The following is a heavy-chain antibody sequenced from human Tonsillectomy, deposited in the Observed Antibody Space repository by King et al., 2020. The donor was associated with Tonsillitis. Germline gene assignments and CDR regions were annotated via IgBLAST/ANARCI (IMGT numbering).Heavy chain of an antibody. Sequence: QLQESGPGLVKPSETLSLTCTVSGGSISSYYWSWIRQPPGKGLEWIGNIYYSGSTNYNPSLKSRVTISVDTSKNQFSLKLSSVTAADTATYYCARILDYYDSSTFGRAFDIWGQGTMVTVSS. CDR3: ARILDYYDSSTFGRAFDI. D-gene: IGHD3-22*01. V-gene: IGHV4-59*08. CDR1: GGSISSYY. J-gene: IGHJ3*02. CDR2: IYYSGST.